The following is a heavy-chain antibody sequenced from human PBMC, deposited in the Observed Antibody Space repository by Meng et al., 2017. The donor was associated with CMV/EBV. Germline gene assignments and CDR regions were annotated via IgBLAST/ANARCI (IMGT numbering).Heavy chain of an antibody. V-gene: IGHV3-30-3*01. CDR3: ARGLTKGYDFWSGYDTYYYGMDV. CDR2: ISYDGSNK. J-gene: IGHJ6*02. D-gene: IGHD3-3*01. Sequence: RHWVRQAAGQGLEWVAVISYDGSNKYYADSVKGRFTLSRDNSKNTLYLQMNSLRAEDTAVYYCARGLTKGYDFWSGYDTYYYGMDVWGQGTTVTVSS.